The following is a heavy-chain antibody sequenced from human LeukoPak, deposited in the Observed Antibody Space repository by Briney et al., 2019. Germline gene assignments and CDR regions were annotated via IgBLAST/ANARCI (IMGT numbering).Heavy chain of an antibody. Sequence: RTGGSLRLSCAASGFTFSSYSKNWVRQAPGKGLEWVSSISSSSSYIYYADSVKGRFTISRDNAKNSLYLQMNSLRAEDTAVYYCASFLAEQLSPFDYWGQGTLVTVSS. CDR2: ISSSSSYI. CDR3: ASFLAEQLSPFDY. D-gene: IGHD6-13*01. CDR1: GFTFSSYS. J-gene: IGHJ4*02. V-gene: IGHV3-21*01.